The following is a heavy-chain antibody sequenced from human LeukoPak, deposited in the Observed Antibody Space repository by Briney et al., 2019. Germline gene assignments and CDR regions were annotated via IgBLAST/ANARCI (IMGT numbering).Heavy chain of an antibody. D-gene: IGHD5-24*01. J-gene: IGHJ4*02. CDR1: GFTLSNYA. CDR3: AKRTRDGFNTPIDF. V-gene: IGHV3-23*01. CDR2: ISYIDVET. Sequence: GGSLRLSCAASGFTLSNYAVNWVRQAPGKGLEWVSGISYIDVETYYADSVKGRFTISSDNSMNTLYLQMDSLTVEDTAVYYCAKRTRDGFNTPIDFWGQGTLVTVS.